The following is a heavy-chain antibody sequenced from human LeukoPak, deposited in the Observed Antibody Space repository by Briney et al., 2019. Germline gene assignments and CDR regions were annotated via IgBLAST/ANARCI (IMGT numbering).Heavy chain of an antibody. CDR1: GFSFTDHY. V-gene: IGHV1-2*02. CDR3: VREGEGPLSKDFDY. D-gene: IGHD2/OR15-2a*01. Sequence: ASIKVSCKSSGFSFTDHYIHWVRQAPGQGLEWMGYIGPHSTFTSSPQEFQGRVTMTRDTSMTTAYMELARLTSDDTAVYYCVREGEGPLSKDFDYWGQGTLVTVSS. J-gene: IGHJ4*02. CDR2: IGPHSTFT.